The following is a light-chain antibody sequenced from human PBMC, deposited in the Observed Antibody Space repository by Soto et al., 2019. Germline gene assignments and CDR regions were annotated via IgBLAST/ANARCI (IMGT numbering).Light chain of an antibody. CDR2: AAS. J-gene: IGKJ3*01. Sequence: IQMTQSPASVSASVADRVTITSRASQRLNTWLAWYQQKPGQAPKLLIHAASSLQSGVPSRFRGSGYGTNFTLTISSLQPEDFATYYCQQANTFPPTFGPGTKVDFK. CDR1: QRLNTW. CDR3: QQANTFPPT. V-gene: IGKV1D-12*01.